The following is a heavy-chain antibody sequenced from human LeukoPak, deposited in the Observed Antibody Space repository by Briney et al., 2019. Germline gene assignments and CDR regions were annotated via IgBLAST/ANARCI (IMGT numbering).Heavy chain of an antibody. J-gene: IGHJ4*02. Sequence: GGSLRLSCKGSGFTFTNACMSWVRLAPGKGLEWVGHIKSQTDGGTTDYAAPVKGRFTISRDDSKNTLYLQLNSLKTEDTAVYYCTTGTWIQLWLADYWGRGTLVTVSS. D-gene: IGHD5-18*01. CDR2: IKSQTDGGTT. V-gene: IGHV3-15*01. CDR3: TTGTWIQLWLADY. CDR1: GFTFTNAC.